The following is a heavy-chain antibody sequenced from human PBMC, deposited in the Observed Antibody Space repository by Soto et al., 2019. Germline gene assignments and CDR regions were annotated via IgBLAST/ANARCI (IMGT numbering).Heavy chain of an antibody. CDR2: ISYDGSNK. D-gene: IGHD2-15*01. Sequence: GGSLRLSCAASGITFSSYAMHWVRQAPGKGLEWVAVISYDGSNKYYADSVKGRFTISRDNSKNTLYLQMNSLRAEDTAVYYCAKAPSWCSGGSCYSYFDYWGQGTLVTVSS. V-gene: IGHV3-30*04. CDR3: AKAPSWCSGGSCYSYFDY. J-gene: IGHJ4*02. CDR1: GITFSSYA.